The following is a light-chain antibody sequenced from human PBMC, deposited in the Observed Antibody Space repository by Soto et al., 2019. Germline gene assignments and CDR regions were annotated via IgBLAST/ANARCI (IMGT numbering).Light chain of an antibody. CDR1: QSINSY. Sequence: DIQMTQSPSSLSASVGDRVTITCRASQSINSYVNWYQKKLGKAPKVLIYAASSLQSGVPSRFSGGGSGTDFTLTISSLHPEDFATYFCQESYSVFGTFGQGTKLEIK. CDR3: QESYSVFGT. J-gene: IGKJ2*01. CDR2: AAS. V-gene: IGKV1-39*01.